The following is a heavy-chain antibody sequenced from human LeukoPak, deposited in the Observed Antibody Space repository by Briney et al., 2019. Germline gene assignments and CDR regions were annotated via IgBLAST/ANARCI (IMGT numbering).Heavy chain of an antibody. CDR3: ARHGGGYCRSTSCYLFDP. D-gene: IGHD2-2*01. CDR2: IYPGDSDT. J-gene: IGHJ5*02. V-gene: IGHV5-51*01. Sequence: GESLKISCKGSGYSFTSYWIGWVRQMPGKGLEWMVIIYPGDSDTRYSPSFQGQVTISADKSISTAYLQWSSLKASDTAMYYCARHGGGYCRSTSCYLFDPWGQGTLVTVSS. CDR1: GYSFTSYW.